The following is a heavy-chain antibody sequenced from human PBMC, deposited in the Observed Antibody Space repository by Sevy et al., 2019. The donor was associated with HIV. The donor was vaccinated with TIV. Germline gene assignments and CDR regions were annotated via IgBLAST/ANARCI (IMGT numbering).Heavy chain of an antibody. CDR1: GFTFSTYA. CDR2: ISGSGGAT. J-gene: IGHJ1*01. D-gene: IGHD6-13*01. V-gene: IGHV3-23*01. CDR3: AKNSSTWYGYFQH. Sequence: GGSLRLSCAASGFTFSTYAISWVRQAPGKGLEWVSAISGSGGATYYADSVKGRFTISRDNSKNTLYLQMNSQRVEDTAVYYCAKNSSTWYGYFQHWGQGTLVTVSS.